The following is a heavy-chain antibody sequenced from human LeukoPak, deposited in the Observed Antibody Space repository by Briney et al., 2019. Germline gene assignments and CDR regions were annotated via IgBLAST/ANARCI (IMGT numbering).Heavy chain of an antibody. D-gene: IGHD6-19*01. CDR1: GYTFTTYP. CDR2: INAANGNT. Sequence: ASVKVSCKASGYTFTTYPMHWVRQAPGQSLEWMGWINAANGNTKYSQKFQGRVTITRDTSASTVYMELSSLRSEDTAVYYCARGYSSGWFAFDYWGQGTLVTVSS. J-gene: IGHJ4*02. CDR3: ARGYSSGWFAFDY. V-gene: IGHV1-3*01.